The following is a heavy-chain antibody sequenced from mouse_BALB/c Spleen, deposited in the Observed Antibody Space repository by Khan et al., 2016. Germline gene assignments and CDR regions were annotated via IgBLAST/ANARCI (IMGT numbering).Heavy chain of an antibody. CDR2: INTYTGEP. CDR3: ARFTTVVDYAMDY. CDR1: GYTFTNYG. J-gene: IGHJ4*01. D-gene: IGHD1-1*01. Sequence: QIQLVQSGPELKKPGETVKISCKASGYTFTNYGMNWVKQAPGKGLKWMGWINTYTGEPTYADDFKGRFAFSLETSASTAYLQINNLKNEDMATYFCARFTTVVDYAMDYWGQGTSVTVSS. V-gene: IGHV9-1*02.